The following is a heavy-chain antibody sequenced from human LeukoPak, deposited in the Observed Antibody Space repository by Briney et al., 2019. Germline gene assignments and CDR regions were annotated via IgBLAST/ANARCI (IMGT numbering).Heavy chain of an antibody. Sequence: GGSLRLSCEVSGFTFSSYSMTWVRQVPGKGLEWIAYMTATSNTFYYADSVKGRFTISRDNARNSLFLQMNSLTVEDTAVYYCVRSLSGYDPLSAFWGQGTLVTVSS. CDR3: VRSLSGYDPLSAF. V-gene: IGHV3-48*04. CDR2: MTATSNTF. J-gene: IGHJ1*01. D-gene: IGHD5-12*01. CDR1: GFTFSSYS.